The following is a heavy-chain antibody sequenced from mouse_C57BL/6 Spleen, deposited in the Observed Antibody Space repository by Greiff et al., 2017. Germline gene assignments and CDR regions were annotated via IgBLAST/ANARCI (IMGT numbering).Heavy chain of an antibody. CDR3: ARLGSHWYFDV. V-gene: IGHV7-3*01. Sequence: EVMLVESGGGLVQPGGSLSLSCAASGFTFTDYYMSWVRQPPGKALEWLGFIRNKANGYTTEYSASVKGRFTISRDNSQSILYLQMNALRAEDSATYYCARLGSHWYFDVWGTGTTVTVSS. CDR2: IRNKANGYTT. CDR1: GFTFTDYY. D-gene: IGHD4-1*01. J-gene: IGHJ1*03.